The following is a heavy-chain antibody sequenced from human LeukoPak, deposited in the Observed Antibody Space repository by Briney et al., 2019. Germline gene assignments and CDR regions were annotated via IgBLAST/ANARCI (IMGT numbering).Heavy chain of an antibody. D-gene: IGHD2-2*02. V-gene: IGHV1-2*02. Sequence: GASVKVSCKASGYTFTGYHIHWVRQAPGQGLEWMGWISPNSGGTNYAQKFQGRVTMTRDTSISTAYMELSSLRSDDTAVYYCARGCTSTSCYTSGFDYWGQGTLVTVSS. CDR2: ISPNSGGT. J-gene: IGHJ4*02. CDR3: ARGCTSTSCYTSGFDY. CDR1: GYTFTGYH.